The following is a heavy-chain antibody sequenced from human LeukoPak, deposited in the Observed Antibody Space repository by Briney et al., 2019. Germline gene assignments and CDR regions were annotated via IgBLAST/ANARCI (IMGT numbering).Heavy chain of an antibody. J-gene: IGHJ2*01. CDR3: ARGILGYYYFDL. Sequence: SETLSLTCAVSGGSFSGFYWSWIRQPPGKGLGWSGELHHSGATSYKPSLRSRVTISGGTSKNHFSLNLNSVTAADTAVYYCARGILGYYYFDLWGRGTLVTVSS. D-gene: IGHD2/OR15-2a*01. CDR1: GGSFSGFY. V-gene: IGHV4-34*01. CDR2: LHHSGAT.